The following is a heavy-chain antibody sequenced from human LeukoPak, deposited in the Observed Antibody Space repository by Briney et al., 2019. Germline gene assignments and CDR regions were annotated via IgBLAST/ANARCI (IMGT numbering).Heavy chain of an antibody. D-gene: IGHD5-12*01. J-gene: IGHJ4*02. CDR1: GGSFNAYY. V-gene: IGHV3-66*01. CDR3: ATYSDYLNFFDS. CDR2: IYSGGST. Sequence: ETLSLTCAVYGGSFNAYYMSWVRQAPGKGLEWVSVIYSGGSTYYADSVKGRFTISRDNSKNTLYLQMNSLRAEDTAVYYCATYSDYLNFFDSWGQGTLVTVSS.